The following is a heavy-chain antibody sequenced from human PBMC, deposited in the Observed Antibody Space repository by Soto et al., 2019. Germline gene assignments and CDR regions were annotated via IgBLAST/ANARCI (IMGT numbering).Heavy chain of an antibody. CDR1: GFTLSDYY. CDR3: ARAPTEAEVAAPNADY. J-gene: IGHJ4*02. V-gene: IGHV3-11*05. Sequence: QVQLVESGGGLVKPGGSLRLSCAASGFTLSDYYISWIRQAPGKGLEWVSYISSSSSYTNYADSVKGRFTISRDNAKNSLYLQMNSLRAEDTAVYYCARAPTEAEVAAPNADYWGQGTLVTVSS. CDR2: ISSSSSYT. D-gene: IGHD2-15*01.